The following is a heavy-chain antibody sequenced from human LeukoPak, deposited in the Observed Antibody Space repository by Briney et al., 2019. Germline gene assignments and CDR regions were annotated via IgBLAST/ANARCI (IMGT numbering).Heavy chain of an antibody. Sequence: PGGSLRPSCAASGFGFGQYEMNWVRQAPGKGLEWIAYISVRAATIYYGDSVEGRFTISRDDAKNSLYLQMNGLRVEDTAIYYCAKDFPHYYEVPHGMDVWGQGTTVTV. CDR1: GFGFGQYE. J-gene: IGHJ6*02. CDR3: AKDFPHYYEVPHGMDV. V-gene: IGHV3-48*03. D-gene: IGHD3-22*01. CDR2: ISVRAATI.